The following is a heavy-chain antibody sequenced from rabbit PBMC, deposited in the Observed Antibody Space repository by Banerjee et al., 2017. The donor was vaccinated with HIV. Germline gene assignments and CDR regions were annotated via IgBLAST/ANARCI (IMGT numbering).Heavy chain of an antibody. Sequence: SYYMSWVRQAPGKGLEWIGIIYAGKGSTDYASWVNGRFTISSDNAQNTVDLQMNSLTAADTATYFCARDYGYAGYGYALNLWGPGTLVTVS. V-gene: IGHV1S7*01. D-gene: IGHD6-1*01. CDR2: IYAGKGST. J-gene: IGHJ4*01. CDR1: SYY. CDR3: ARDYGYAGYGYALNL.